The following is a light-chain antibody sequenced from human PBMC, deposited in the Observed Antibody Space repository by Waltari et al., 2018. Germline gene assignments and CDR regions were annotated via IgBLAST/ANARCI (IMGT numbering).Light chain of an antibody. CDR2: GNK. CDR3: SSWDGSLSGLV. CDR1: GSNIGTNT. J-gene: IGLJ2*01. V-gene: IGLV1-44*01. Sequence: QSVLTQPPSASATAGQRVTISCSGSGSNIGTNTVNWYQQVPGTAPKLVIYGNKQRPPGVPDRISGSESGTSGSLAISGLRSEDEAYYYCSSWDGSLSGLVFGGGTRLTVL.